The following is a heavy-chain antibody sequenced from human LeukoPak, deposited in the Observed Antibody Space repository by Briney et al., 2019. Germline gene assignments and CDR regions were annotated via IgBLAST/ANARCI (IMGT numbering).Heavy chain of an antibody. CDR1: GGTFSSYA. CDR3: ARGDSSGYYEYYYGMDV. J-gene: IGHJ6*02. CDR2: IIPILGIA. V-gene: IGHV1-69*04. D-gene: IGHD3-22*01. Sequence: ASVKVSCKASGGTFSSYAISWVRQAPGQGLEWMGRIIPILGIANYAQKFQGRVTITADKSTSTAYMELSSLRSEDTAVYYCARGDSSGYYEYYYGMDVWGQGTTVTVSS.